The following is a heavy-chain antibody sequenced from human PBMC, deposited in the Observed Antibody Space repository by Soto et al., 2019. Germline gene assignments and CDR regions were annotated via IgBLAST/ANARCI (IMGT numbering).Heavy chain of an antibody. V-gene: IGHV3-30*18. CDR2: ISYDGSNK. Sequence: QVQLVESGGGVVQPGRSLRLFCAVSGFTFSSYGMHWVRQAPGKGLEWVAVISYDGSNKYYADSVKGRFTISRDNSKNTLYLQMNSLRAEDTAVYYCAKVGMDYDSSGYYLDYWGQGTLVTVSS. D-gene: IGHD3-22*01. J-gene: IGHJ4*02. CDR1: GFTFSSYG. CDR3: AKVGMDYDSSGYYLDY.